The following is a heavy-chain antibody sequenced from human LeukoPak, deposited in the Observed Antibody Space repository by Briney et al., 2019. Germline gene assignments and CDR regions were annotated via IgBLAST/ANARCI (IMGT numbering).Heavy chain of an antibody. D-gene: IGHD3-22*01. CDR1: GGSISNYY. J-gene: IGHJ4*02. Sequence: SETLSLTCTVSGGSISNYYWTWIRQPAGKGLKWIGFISYSGNTNYNPSLKSRVTISLDTSKNQFSLKLISVTAADTAVYYCARGVGSGYTDYWGQGALVTVSS. CDR2: ISYSGNT. V-gene: IGHV4-59*01. CDR3: ARGVGSGYTDY.